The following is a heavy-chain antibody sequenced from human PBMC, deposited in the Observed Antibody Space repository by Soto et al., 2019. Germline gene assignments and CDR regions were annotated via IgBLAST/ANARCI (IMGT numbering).Heavy chain of an antibody. V-gene: IGHV1-18*04. D-gene: IGHD3-22*01. CDR2: ISAYNGNT. CDR1: GYTFTSYG. CDR3: ARTYYYDSSGYSGFDY. Sequence: ASLKVSCKASGYTFTSYGIIWVRQAPGQGLEWMGWISAYNGNTNYAQKLQGRVTMTTDTSTSTAYMELRSLRSDDTAVYYCARTYYYDSSGYSGFDYWGQGTLVTVSS. J-gene: IGHJ4*02.